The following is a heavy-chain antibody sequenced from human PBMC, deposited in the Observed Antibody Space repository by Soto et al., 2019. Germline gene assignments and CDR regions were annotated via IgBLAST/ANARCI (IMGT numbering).Heavy chain of an antibody. J-gene: IGHJ6*02. Sequence: SETLSLTCAVYGGSFSGYYWSWIRQPPGKGLEWIGEINHSGSTNYNPSLKSRATISVDTSKNQFSLKLSSVTAADTAAYYCARAKGVGRGVKGYYYYGMDVWGQGTTVTVSS. CDR2: INHSGST. D-gene: IGHD3-10*01. CDR1: GGSFSGYY. CDR3: ARAKGVGRGVKGYYYYGMDV. V-gene: IGHV4-34*01.